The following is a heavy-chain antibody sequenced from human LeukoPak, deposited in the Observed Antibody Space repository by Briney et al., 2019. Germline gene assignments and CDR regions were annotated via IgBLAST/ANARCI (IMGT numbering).Heavy chain of an antibody. CDR2: INHSGST. J-gene: IGHJ4*02. CDR1: GGSFSGYY. Sequence: SETLSLTCAVYGGSFSGYYWSWIRQPPGKGLEWIREINHSGSTNYNPSLKSRVTISVDTSKNQFSLKLSSVTAADTAVYYCARATRLRYFDWLSAIDYWGQGTLVTVSS. V-gene: IGHV4-34*01. CDR3: ARATRLRYFDWLSAIDY. D-gene: IGHD3-9*01.